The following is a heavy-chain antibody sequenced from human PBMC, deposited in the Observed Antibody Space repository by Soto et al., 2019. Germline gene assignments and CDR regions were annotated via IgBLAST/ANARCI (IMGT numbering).Heavy chain of an antibody. CDR1: GGSISSYY. J-gene: IGHJ5*02. V-gene: IGHV4-59*01. CDR2: IYYSGST. Sequence: SETLSLTCTVSGGSISSYYWSWIRQPPGKGLEWIGYIYYSGSTNYNPSLKSRVTISVDTSKNQFSLKLSSVTAADTAVYYCARDLSGGYSSSSYRFDPRGQGTLVTVSS. D-gene: IGHD6-6*01. CDR3: ARDLSGGYSSSSYRFDP.